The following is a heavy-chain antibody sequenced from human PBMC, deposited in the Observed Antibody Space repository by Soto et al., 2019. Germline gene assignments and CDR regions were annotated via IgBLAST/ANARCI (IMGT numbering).Heavy chain of an antibody. J-gene: IGHJ4*02. V-gene: IGHV1-18*01. CDR1: GYTFTSYG. Sequence: ASVKVSCKASGYTFTSYGISWVRQAPGQGLEWMGWISAYNGNTNYAQKLQGRVTMTTDTSTSTAYMELRSLRSDDTAVYYCARDLNLYCSGGSCETFDYWGQGTLVTVSS. CDR2: ISAYNGNT. CDR3: ARDLNLYCSGGSCETFDY. D-gene: IGHD2-15*01.